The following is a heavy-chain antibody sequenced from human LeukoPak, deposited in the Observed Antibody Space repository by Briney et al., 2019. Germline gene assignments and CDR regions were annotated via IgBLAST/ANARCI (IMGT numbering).Heavy chain of an antibody. CDR2: IIPIFGTA. D-gene: IGHD3-3*01. CDR1: GGTFSSYA. V-gene: IGHV1-69*05. CDR3: ASHYDFWSGYYKSGAFDI. J-gene: IGHJ3*02. Sequence: GASVKVSCKASGGTFSSYAISWVRQAPGQGLEWMGGIIPIFGTANYAQKFQGRVTITTDESTSTAYMELSSLRSEDTAVYYCASHYDFWSGYYKSGAFDIWGQGTMVTVSS.